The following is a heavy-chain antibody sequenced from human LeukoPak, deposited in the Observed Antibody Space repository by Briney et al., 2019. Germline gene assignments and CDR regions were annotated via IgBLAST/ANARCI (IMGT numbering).Heavy chain of an antibody. J-gene: IGHJ4*02. Sequence: GGSLRLSCAASGFTFSSYSMNWVRQAPGKGLAWVSSINISSSYIYYEDSVKGRFTISSYNAKNSLYLQMNSLRAEETAVYYCARGCSSTSCYGRSYGFDYWGQGTLVTVSS. CDR1: GFTFSSYS. D-gene: IGHD2-2*01. CDR2: INISSSYI. CDR3: ARGCSSTSCYGRSYGFDY. V-gene: IGHV3-21*01.